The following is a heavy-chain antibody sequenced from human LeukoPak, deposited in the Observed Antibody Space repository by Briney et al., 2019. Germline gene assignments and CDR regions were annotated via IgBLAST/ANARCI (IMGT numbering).Heavy chain of an antibody. CDR3: ARDGVVPAAMKRTFDY. Sequence: SETLSLTCTVPGGSISSSSYYWGWIRQPPGKGLEWIGSIYYSGSTYYNPSLKSRVTISVDTSKNQFSLKLSSVTAADTAVYYCARDGVVPAAMKRTFDYWGQGTLVTVSS. V-gene: IGHV4-39*07. D-gene: IGHD2-2*01. J-gene: IGHJ4*02. CDR2: IYYSGST. CDR1: GGSISSSSYY.